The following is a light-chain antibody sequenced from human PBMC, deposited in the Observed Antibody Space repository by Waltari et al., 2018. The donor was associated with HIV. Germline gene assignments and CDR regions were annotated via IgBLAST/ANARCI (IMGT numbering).Light chain of an antibody. CDR3: QQYHLIPFT. V-gene: IGKV1-NL1*01. CDR1: QGISNS. CDR2: AAT. J-gene: IGKJ5*01. Sequence: DIQMTQSPSSLSASVGDRVTITCRASQGISNSVAWYQQEPGKVPKLLVYAATRLQSGAPSRFSGSGSGADYTLTISALQPEDFATYYCQQYHLIPFTFGRGTRLDIK.